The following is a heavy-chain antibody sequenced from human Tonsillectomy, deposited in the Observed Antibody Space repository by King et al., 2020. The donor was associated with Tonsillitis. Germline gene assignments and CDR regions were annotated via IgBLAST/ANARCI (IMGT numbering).Heavy chain of an antibody. CDR2: IKSKTDGGTT. CDR1: GITFSNAW. CDR3: TTVSYDILTGYYLR. Sequence: VQLVESGGGLVKPGGSLRLSCAAPGITFSNAWMSWVRQAPGKGLEWVGRIKSKTDGGTTDYAAPVKGRLTISRDDSKNTLYLQMNSLKTEDTAVYYCTTVSYDILTGYYLRWDQGTLVTVSS. D-gene: IGHD3-9*01. V-gene: IGHV3-15*01. J-gene: IGHJ4*02.